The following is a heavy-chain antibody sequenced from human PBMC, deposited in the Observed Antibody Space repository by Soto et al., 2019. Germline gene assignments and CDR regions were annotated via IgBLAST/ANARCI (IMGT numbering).Heavy chain of an antibody. Sequence: QVQLQESGPGLVKPSQTLSLTCTVSGGSISSGDYYWTWIRQPPGKGLEWVGYIFYSGSTYYNPSLKSRVNISVDTSTNQFSLTLTSVTASDTAVYYCVGAGGVVITNWGQGTLVTVSS. J-gene: IGHJ4*02. CDR3: VGAGGVVITN. CDR1: GGSISSGDYY. V-gene: IGHV4-30-4*01. D-gene: IGHD3-3*01. CDR2: IFYSGST.